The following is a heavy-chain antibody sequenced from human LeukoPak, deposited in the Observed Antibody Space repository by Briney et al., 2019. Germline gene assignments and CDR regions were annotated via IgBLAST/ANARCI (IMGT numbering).Heavy chain of an antibody. CDR1: GGSISTYY. J-gene: IGHJ6*02. CDR3: ARAPRGESDAASGFYGVDV. CDR2: SHYSGST. Sequence: PSETLSLTCTVSGGSISTYYWTWIRQPPGKGLEWIGFSHYSGSTNYNPSLKSRVTMSVDTSTNQFSLKLNSVTAADTAVYYCARAPRGESDAASGFYGVDVWGQGTTVTVSS. V-gene: IGHV4-59*01. D-gene: IGHD3-22*01.